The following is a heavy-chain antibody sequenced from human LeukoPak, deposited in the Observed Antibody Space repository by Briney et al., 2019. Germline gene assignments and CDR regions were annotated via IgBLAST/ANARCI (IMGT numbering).Heavy chain of an antibody. D-gene: IGHD4-17*01. CDR1: GGSIRYYY. CDR2: IYFSGTT. CDR3: SREDPQTTVPEGMDV. J-gene: IGHJ6*02. Sequence: TETLSLTCTLSGGSIRYYYWSWIRQSPAKGLGWIGYIYFSGTTNYNPPLKSRVTISVNTSKNQFSLQLRSVTAADTAVYYCSREDPQTTVPEGMDVWGQGTTVTVSS. V-gene: IGHV4-59*01.